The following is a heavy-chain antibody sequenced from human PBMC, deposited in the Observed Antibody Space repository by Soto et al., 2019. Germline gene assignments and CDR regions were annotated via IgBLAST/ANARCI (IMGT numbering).Heavy chain of an antibody. D-gene: IGHD4-17*01. CDR2: ISYHGSDK. V-gene: IGHV3-30*18. J-gene: IGHJ4*02. Sequence: QVQLVESGGGVVQPGRSLRLSCAASGFTFSNYGMHWVRQAPGKGLEWVAVISYHGSDKYYADSVKGRFTISRDNSKNPLYLQMDSLRAEDTAVYYCAKDHLTTTVTTVGYWGQGTLGTVSS. CDR3: AKDHLTTTVTTVGY. CDR1: GFTFSNYG.